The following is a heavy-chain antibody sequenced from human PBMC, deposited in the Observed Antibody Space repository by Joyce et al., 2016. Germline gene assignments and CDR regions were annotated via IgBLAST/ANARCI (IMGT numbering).Heavy chain of an antibody. J-gene: IGHJ4*02. CDR2: IYWDDDK. D-gene: IGHD3-10*01. CDR1: GFSRSASGVA. CDR3: AHRGGTVGFDFRGDFDS. Sequence: QITMKESGPTLVKPTQTPTLTCTFSGFSRSASGVAVGWIRKPPGTALEWVALIYWDDDKRYSPSLQSRLSHVKDTSKSQVVLTMTNMDPVDTATYYCAHRGGTVGFDFRGDFDSWGQGILVTVSS. V-gene: IGHV2-5*02.